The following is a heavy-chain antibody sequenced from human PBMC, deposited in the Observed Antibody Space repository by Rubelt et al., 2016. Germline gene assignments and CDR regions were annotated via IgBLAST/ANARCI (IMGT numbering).Heavy chain of an antibody. V-gene: IGHV4-39*07. Sequence: QLQLQESGPGLVKPSETLSLTCTVSGGSISRSSYYWGWIRQPPGKGLEWIGEIYHSGSTNYNPSLKSRVTISVDKSKNQFSLKLSSVTAADTAVYYCARDSISSGWYEGYWGQGTLVTVSS. CDR3: ARDSISSGWYEGY. D-gene: IGHD6-19*01. J-gene: IGHJ4*02. CDR1: GGSISRSSYY. CDR2: IYHSGST.